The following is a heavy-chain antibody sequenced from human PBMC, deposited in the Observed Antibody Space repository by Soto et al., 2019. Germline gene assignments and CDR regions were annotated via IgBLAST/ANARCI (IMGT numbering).Heavy chain of an antibody. CDR1: AYSFNTYW. V-gene: IGHV5-51*01. D-gene: IGHD1-26*01. CDR2: IYPSVSDT. J-gene: IGHJ4*02. Sequence: VQLVQSGAEVKKPGESLRISCTGSAYSFNTYWIGWVRQMPGKGLEWMGIIYPSVSDTRYSPSFQGQVTISVDKSITTAYLQWDRLTASDTAMYYCARHGPGTLNYFDYWGQGTLVTVSS. CDR3: ARHGPGTLNYFDY.